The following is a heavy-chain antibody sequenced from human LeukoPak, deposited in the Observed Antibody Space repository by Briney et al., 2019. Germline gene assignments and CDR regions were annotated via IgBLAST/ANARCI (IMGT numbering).Heavy chain of an antibody. CDR3: AREEELEGPYFDY. Sequence: PSETLSPTCTVSGGSISSYYWSWIRQPAGKGLEWIGRIYTSGSTNYNPSLKSRVTISVDKSKNQFSLKLSSVTAADTAVYYCAREEELEGPYFDYWGQGTLVTVSS. CDR1: GGSISSYY. D-gene: IGHD1-1*01. V-gene: IGHV4-4*07. J-gene: IGHJ4*02. CDR2: IYTSGST.